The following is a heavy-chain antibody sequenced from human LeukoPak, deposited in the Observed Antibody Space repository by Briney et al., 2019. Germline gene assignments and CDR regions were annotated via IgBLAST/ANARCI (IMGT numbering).Heavy chain of an antibody. D-gene: IGHD3-9*01. Sequence: GSLRLSCAASGFTFSSCAMNWIRQPPGKGLEWIGTIYYDGSTYYNPSLKSRVTISVDTSNNQFSLKLTSVTAADTAVYYCARGPKHYDILTGIDYWGQGTLVTVSS. CDR2: IYYDGST. V-gene: IGHV4-39*01. CDR3: ARGPKHYDILTGIDY. CDR1: GFTFSSCA. J-gene: IGHJ4*02.